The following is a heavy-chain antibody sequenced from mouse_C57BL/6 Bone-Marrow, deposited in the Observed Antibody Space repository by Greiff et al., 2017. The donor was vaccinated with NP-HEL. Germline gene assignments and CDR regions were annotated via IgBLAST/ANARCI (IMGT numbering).Heavy chain of an antibody. CDR1: GFTFSSYA. V-gene: IGHV5-4*01. CDR3: ARDPPAYDVNGYFDV. CDR2: ISDGGSYT. Sequence: DVMLVESGGGLVKPGGSLKLSCAASGFTFSSYAMSWVRQTPEKRLEWVATISDGGSYTYYSDNVKGRFTISRDNAKNNLYLQMSHLKSEDTAMYYGARDPPAYDVNGYFDVGDTGTTTTVTA. J-gene: IGHJ1*03. D-gene: IGHD2-12*01.